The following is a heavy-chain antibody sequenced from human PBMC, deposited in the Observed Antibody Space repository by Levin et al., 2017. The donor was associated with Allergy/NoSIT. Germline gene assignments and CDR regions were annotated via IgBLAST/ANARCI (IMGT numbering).Heavy chain of an antibody. CDR1: GGSFSGYY. D-gene: IGHD2-2*01. V-gene: IGHV4-34*01. Sequence: SETLSLTCAVYGGSFSGYYWSWIRQPPGKGLEWIGEINHSGSTNYNPSLKSRVTISVDTSKNQFSLKLSSVTAADTAVYYCARDRGRGYCSSTSCPSFDYWGQGTLVTVSS. CDR2: INHSGST. CDR3: ARDRGRGYCSSTSCPSFDY. J-gene: IGHJ4*02.